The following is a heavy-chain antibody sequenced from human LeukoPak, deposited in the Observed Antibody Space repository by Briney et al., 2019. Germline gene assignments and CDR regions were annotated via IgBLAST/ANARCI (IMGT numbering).Heavy chain of an antibody. V-gene: IGHV4-39*01. CDR2: IYYSGSP. CDR3: ARGGGGDCWDY. Sequence: AETLSHTCTVSGGSISSSSYYWGWIRHPPGTGLEWIGRIYYSGSPYYNPSLKSPVTISVDTSKTQFSLQLSSVTAADTAVYYCARGGGGDCWDYWGQGTLVTVSS. J-gene: IGHJ4*02. D-gene: IGHD2-21*02. CDR1: GGSISSSSYY.